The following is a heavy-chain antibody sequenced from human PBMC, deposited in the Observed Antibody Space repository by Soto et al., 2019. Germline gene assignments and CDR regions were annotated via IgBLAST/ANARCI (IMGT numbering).Heavy chain of an antibody. CDR2: ISGSGTTT. J-gene: IGHJ4*02. D-gene: IGHD3-22*01. V-gene: IGHV3-23*01. Sequence: PGGSLRLSCAASGFTFKTYAMNWVRQAPGKGLEWVTTISGSGTTTYYADSVKGRFTISRDNSENTLYLQMNSLRAEDTAVYYCARDLDEGYYYASGVYLSFDYWGQGTLVTVSS. CDR3: ARDLDEGYYYASGVYLSFDY. CDR1: GFTFKTYA.